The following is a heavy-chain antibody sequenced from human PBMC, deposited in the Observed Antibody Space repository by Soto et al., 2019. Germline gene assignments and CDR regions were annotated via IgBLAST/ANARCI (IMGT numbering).Heavy chain of an antibody. CDR3: ARVGVGYGFDY. CDR1: GGSISSYC. Sequence: PSETLSLTCTVSGGSISSYCWSWIRQPPGKGLEWIGYIYYSGITNYNPSLKSRVTISVDTSKNQFSLKLSSVTAADTAVYYCARVGVGYGFDYWGQGTRVTV. V-gene: IGHV4-59*01. J-gene: IGHJ4*02. D-gene: IGHD3-10*01. CDR2: IYYSGIT.